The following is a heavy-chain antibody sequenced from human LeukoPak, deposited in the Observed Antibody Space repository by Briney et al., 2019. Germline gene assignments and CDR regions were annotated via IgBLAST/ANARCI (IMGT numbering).Heavy chain of an antibody. Sequence: PGGSLRLSCAASGFTFNMYAMTWVRQAPGKGLEWVSSISSSTTYTYYADSVRGRFTVSRDNAKNSLYLQMNSLRAEDTAVYYCAKIRITMVRGEGPHYYGMDVWGQGTTVTVSS. CDR2: ISSSTTYT. D-gene: IGHD3-10*01. J-gene: IGHJ6*02. CDR1: GFTFNMYA. V-gene: IGHV3-21*04. CDR3: AKIRITMVRGEGPHYYGMDV.